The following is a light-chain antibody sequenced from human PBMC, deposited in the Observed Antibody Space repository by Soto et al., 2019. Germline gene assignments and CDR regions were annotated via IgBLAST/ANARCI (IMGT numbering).Light chain of an antibody. CDR1: GSNIGAGYD. V-gene: IGLV1-40*01. CDR3: QSYDSTLDARYV. Sequence: QSVLTQPPSVSGAPGQRVTISCTGSGSNIGAGYDVHWYQHRPGTAPKLLVFGDSHRPPGVPDRFSGSKSGTSASLAITGLQAEDEGDYYCQSYDSTLDARYVFGTGTKLTVL. J-gene: IGLJ1*01. CDR2: GDS.